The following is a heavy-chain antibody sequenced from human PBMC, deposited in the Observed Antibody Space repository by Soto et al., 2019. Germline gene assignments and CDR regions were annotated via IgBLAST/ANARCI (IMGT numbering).Heavy chain of an antibody. Sequence: QVQLQESGPGLVKPSQTLSLTCTVSNGSISSGDYYWSWIRQPPGKGLEWIGYIYYSGSTYYNPSLKSRVIISLDTSMNQFSLTLSSVTAADTAVYYCARGGWGDPHLFDYWGQGTLVTVSS. CDR2: IYYSGST. J-gene: IGHJ4*02. CDR1: NGSISSGDYY. D-gene: IGHD5-12*01. CDR3: ARGGWGDPHLFDY. V-gene: IGHV4-30-4*01.